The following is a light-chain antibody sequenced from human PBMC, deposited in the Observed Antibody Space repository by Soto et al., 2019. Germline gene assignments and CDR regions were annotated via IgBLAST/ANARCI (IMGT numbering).Light chain of an antibody. V-gene: IGLV2-8*01. CDR1: NSDIGAYNY. J-gene: IGLJ1*01. Sequence: QSALTQPPSASGSPGQSVTISCTGTNSDIGAYNYVSWYQQHPGKAPRLMIFEVSKRPSGVPYRFSGSKSGNTASLTVSGLQAEDEADYYCSSYAGSDNQEVFGNGTKVTVL. CDR3: SSYAGSDNQEV. CDR2: EVS.